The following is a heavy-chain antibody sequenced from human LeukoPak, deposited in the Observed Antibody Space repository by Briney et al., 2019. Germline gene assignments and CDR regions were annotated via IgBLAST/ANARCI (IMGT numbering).Heavy chain of an antibody. D-gene: IGHD1-7*01. CDR2: IASDGSST. CDR1: GFTFSSYW. Sequence: GGSLRLSCAASGFTFSSYWMNWVRQAPGKGLVWVSRIASDGSSTTYADSVKGRFTISRDNSKNTLYLQMNSLRAEDTAVYYCAKLPVDYWGQGTLVTVSS. V-gene: IGHV3-74*01. CDR3: AKLPVDY. J-gene: IGHJ4*02.